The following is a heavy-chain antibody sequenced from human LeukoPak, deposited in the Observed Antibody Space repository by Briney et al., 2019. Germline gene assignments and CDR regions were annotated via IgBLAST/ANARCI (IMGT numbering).Heavy chain of an antibody. J-gene: IGHJ4*02. CDR2: ISSSGSTI. CDR3: AKDIGWNGKSYYFDY. V-gene: IGHV3-11*04. CDR1: GFTFSDYY. D-gene: IGHD1-1*01. Sequence: PGGSLRLSCAASGFTFSDYYMSWIRQAPGKGLEWVSYISSSGSTIYYADSVKGRFTISRDNSKNTLFLQMNSLRAEDTALYYCAKDIGWNGKSYYFDYWGQGTLVTVSS.